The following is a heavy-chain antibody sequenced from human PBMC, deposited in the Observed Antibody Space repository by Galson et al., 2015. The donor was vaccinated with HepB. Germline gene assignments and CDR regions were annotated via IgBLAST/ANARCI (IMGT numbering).Heavy chain of an antibody. CDR3: AKGHYPYDSWSGPLGY. D-gene: IGHD3-3*01. CDR2: ISYDGSNK. CDR1: GFTFSSYG. V-gene: IGHV3-30*18. J-gene: IGHJ4*02. Sequence: SLRLSCAASGFTFSSYGMHWVRQAPGKGLEWVAVISYDGSNKYYADSVKGRFTISRDNSKNTLYLQMNSLRAEDTAVYYCAKGHYPYDSWSGPLGYWGQGTLVTVSS.